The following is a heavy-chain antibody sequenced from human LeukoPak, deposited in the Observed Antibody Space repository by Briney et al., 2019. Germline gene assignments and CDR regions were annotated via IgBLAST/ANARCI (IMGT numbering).Heavy chain of an antibody. CDR2: INPNSGGT. J-gene: IGHJ4*02. Sequence: GVSVKVSCKASGYTFTGYYMHWVRQAPGQGLEWMGWINPNSGGTNYAQKFQGRVTMTRDTSISTACMELSRLSSDDTAVYYCARSTVTTPFDYWGQGTLVTVSS. D-gene: IGHD4-17*01. CDR1: GYTFTGYY. V-gene: IGHV1-2*02. CDR3: ARSTVTTPFDY.